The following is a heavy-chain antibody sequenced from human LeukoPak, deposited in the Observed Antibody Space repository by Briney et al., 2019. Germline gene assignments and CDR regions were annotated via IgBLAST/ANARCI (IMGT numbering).Heavy chain of an antibody. CDR2: ISWNSGSI. CDR1: GFTFGDYA. D-gene: IGHD3-10*01. V-gene: IGHV3-9*01. Sequence: PPGGSLRLSCAASGFTFGDYAMHWVRQAPGKGLEWVSGISWNSGSIGYADSVKGRFTISRDNAKNSLYLQMNSLRAEDTALYYCAKDSAMVRGVILGNWFDPWGQGTLVTVSS. J-gene: IGHJ5*02. CDR3: AKDSAMVRGVILGNWFDP.